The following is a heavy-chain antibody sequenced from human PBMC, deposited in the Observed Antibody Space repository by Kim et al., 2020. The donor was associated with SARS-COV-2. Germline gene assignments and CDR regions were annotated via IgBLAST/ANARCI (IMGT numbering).Heavy chain of an antibody. CDR3: ARSDQLSISFLAAAGGLDY. CDR2: INPNSGGT. J-gene: IGHJ4*02. CDR1: GYTFTGYY. Sequence: ASVKVSCKASGYTFTGYYMHWVRQAPGQGLEWMGWINPNSGGTNYAQKFQGRVTMTRDTSISTAYMELSRLRSDDTAVYYCARSDQLSISFLAAAGGLDYWGQGTLVTVSS. V-gene: IGHV1-2*02. D-gene: IGHD6-13*01.